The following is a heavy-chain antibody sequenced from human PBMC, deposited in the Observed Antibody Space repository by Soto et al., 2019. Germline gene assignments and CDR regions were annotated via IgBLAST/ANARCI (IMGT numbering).Heavy chain of an antibody. Sequence: SETLSLTCTVSGGSISSGDYYWSWIRQPPGKGLEWIGYIYYSGSTYYNPSLKSRVTISVDTSKNQFSLKLSSVAAADTAVYYCARGRYYDSSGYYGYWGQGTLITVSS. CDR1: GGSISSGDYY. J-gene: IGHJ4*02. V-gene: IGHV4-30-4*01. D-gene: IGHD3-22*01. CDR2: IYYSGST. CDR3: ARGRYYDSSGYYGY.